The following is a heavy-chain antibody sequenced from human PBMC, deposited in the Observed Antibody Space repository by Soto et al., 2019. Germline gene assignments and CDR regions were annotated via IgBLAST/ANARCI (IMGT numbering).Heavy chain of an antibody. J-gene: IGHJ6*02. Sequence: QVQLVESGGGVVQPGRSLRLSCAASGFTFSSYGMHWVRQAPGKGLEWVAALWYDGSNKHYADSVKGRCTISKDNSKNALYLQMNSLRDEDTAVYYCARDSASIAVDVWGQGTTVTVSS. D-gene: IGHD1-26*01. CDR3: ARDSASIAVDV. CDR1: GFTFSSYG. V-gene: IGHV3-33*01. CDR2: LWYDGSNK.